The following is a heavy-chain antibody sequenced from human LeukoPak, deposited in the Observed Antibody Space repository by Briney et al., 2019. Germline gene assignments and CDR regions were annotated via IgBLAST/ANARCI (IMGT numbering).Heavy chain of an antibody. J-gene: IGHJ4*02. Sequence: AGGSLRLSCAASGFTFRDYTMNWVRQAPGKGLEWVSAISKSGTYIKYADSVKGRFTVSRDNAKNSLFLQMNSLRVEDTAVYYCARANNSSWHNWGQGTLVTVSS. V-gene: IGHV3-21*01. CDR3: ARANNSSWHN. CDR1: GFTFRDYT. D-gene: IGHD6-13*01. CDR2: ISKSGTYI.